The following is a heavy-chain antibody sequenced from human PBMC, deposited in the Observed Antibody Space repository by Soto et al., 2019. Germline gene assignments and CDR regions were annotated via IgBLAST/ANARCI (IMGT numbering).Heavy chain of an antibody. J-gene: IGHJ4*02. CDR3: ARGKDGSDYYFDS. CDR1: GDTFSDYT. V-gene: IGHV1-69*01. CDR2: IVPIFGKP. D-gene: IGHD3-22*01. Sequence: QVQLVQSGAEVTKPGSSVKVSCKASGDTFSDYTISWVRQAPGQGLEWMGGIVPIFGKPTYTQKFQGRVTITADESTTTAYRELSSLRSEDTATYYCARGKDGSDYYFDSWGQGTLVTVSS.